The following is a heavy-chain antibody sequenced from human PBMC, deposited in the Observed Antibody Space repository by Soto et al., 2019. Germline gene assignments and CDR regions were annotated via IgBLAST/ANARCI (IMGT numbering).Heavy chain of an antibody. CDR2: ISGSGGNT. V-gene: IGHV3-23*04. CDR3: AREGVGSTGYFGYYGLDV. J-gene: IGHJ6*02. Sequence: EVQLVESGGGLVQPGGSLRLSCAASGFSFSSHSFNWVRQAPGKGLEWVSAISGSGGNTFYADSVKGRFTISRDNSKNTLYLQMNTLRAEDTAVYYCAREGVGSTGYFGYYGLDVWGQGTTVTVSS. CDR1: GFSFSSHS. D-gene: IGHD3-9*01.